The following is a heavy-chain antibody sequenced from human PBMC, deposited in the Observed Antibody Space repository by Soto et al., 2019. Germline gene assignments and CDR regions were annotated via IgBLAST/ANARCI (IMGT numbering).Heavy chain of an antibody. D-gene: IGHD3-9*01. CDR1: GFTFSSYS. CDR2: ISSSSSYI. CDR3: AKDRYYHRRLIAS. J-gene: IGHJ5*02. Sequence: GGSLRLSCAASGFTFSSYSMNWVRQAPGKGLEWVSSISSSSSYIYYADSVKGRFTISRDNSKNTLYLQMNRLRVEDTAVYYFAKDRYYHRRLIASWGQGTLVTVSS. V-gene: IGHV3-21*04.